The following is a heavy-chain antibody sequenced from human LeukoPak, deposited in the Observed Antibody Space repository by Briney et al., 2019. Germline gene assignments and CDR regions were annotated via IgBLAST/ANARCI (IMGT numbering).Heavy chain of an antibody. J-gene: IGHJ3*02. Sequence: GGSLRLSCAASGFTFNDFAMTWVRQAPGKGLEWVSVIYSGGSTYYADSVKGRFTISRDNSKNTLYLQMDSLRAEDTAVYYCARDTTVTTRSTDAFDIWGQGTMVTVSS. CDR2: IYSGGST. CDR3: ARDTTVTTRSTDAFDI. D-gene: IGHD4-17*01. V-gene: IGHV3-53*01. CDR1: GFTFNDFA.